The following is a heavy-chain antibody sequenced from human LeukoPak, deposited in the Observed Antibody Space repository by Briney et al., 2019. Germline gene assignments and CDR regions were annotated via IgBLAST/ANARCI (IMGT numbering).Heavy chain of an antibody. V-gene: IGHV1-24*01. CDR2: FDPEDGET. CDR1: GYTLTELS. D-gene: IGHD2-8*01. Sequence: GASVKVSCKVSGYTLTELSMHWVRQAPGKGLEWMGGFDPEDGETIYAQKFQGRVTMTEDTSTDTAYMELSSLRSEDTAVYYCATQYCTNGVCYKYNWFDPWGQGTLVTVCS. CDR3: ATQYCTNGVCYKYNWFDP. J-gene: IGHJ5*02.